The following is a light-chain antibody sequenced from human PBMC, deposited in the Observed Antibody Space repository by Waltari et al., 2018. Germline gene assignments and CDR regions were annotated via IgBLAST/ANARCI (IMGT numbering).Light chain of an antibody. CDR2: EVT. Sequence: QSALTQPASVSGSPGQSITISCTGTSSGIGSYNLVPWYQHLPGKAPKVMIYEVTKRPSGVSNRFSGSKSGNTASLTISGVQAEDEGHYYCCSYAGSGTWVFGGGTKLTVL. J-gene: IGLJ3*02. CDR1: SSGIGSYNL. V-gene: IGLV2-23*02. CDR3: CSYAGSGTWV.